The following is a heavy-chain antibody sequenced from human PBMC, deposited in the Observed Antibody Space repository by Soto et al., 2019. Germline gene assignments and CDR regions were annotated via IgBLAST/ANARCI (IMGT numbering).Heavy chain of an antibody. D-gene: IGHD2-2*01. CDR3: ANHAVVPAAIGWFDP. V-gene: IGHV1-2*02. CDR1: GYTFSDYY. J-gene: IGHJ5*02. CDR2: INPNSGGT. Sequence: ASVKVSCKASGYTFSDYYIHWVRQAPGQGLEWMGWINPNSGGTKYAPKFQGGVTMTRDTSITTAYMELSSLRSEDTAVYYCANHAVVPAAIGWFDPWGQGTLVTVSS.